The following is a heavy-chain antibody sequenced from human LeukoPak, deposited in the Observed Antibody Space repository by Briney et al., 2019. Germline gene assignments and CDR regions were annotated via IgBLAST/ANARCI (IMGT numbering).Heavy chain of an antibody. CDR2: IKQDGSET. CDR1: GFTFSNYW. Sequence: GGSLRLSCAASGFTFSNYWMSWVRQAPGKGLEWVANIKQDGSETYYVDSVKGRFTISRDNAKNSLYLQMNSLRAEDTAVYYCARDKIVGATHLDYWGQGTLVPVSS. J-gene: IGHJ4*02. CDR3: ARDKIVGATHLDY. D-gene: IGHD1-26*01. V-gene: IGHV3-7*05.